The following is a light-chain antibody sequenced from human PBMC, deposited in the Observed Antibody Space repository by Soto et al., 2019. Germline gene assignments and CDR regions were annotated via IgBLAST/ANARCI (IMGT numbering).Light chain of an antibody. CDR3: QQYTNWARP. J-gene: IGKJ1*01. V-gene: IGKV3-15*01. Sequence: EVVLPHAPATLPVSPRETDTLSCRASQRVSSNLPWYQHKPPQAPRLLIYGASTRPTGIPPRFSGSGSGTEFTLTISRLQAEDFAVYDCQQYTNWARPFREGTRVDI. CDR1: QRVSSN. CDR2: GAS.